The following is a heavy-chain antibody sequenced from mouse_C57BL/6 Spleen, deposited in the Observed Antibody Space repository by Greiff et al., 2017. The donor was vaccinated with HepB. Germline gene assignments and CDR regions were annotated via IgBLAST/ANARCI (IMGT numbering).Heavy chain of an antibody. V-gene: IGHV1-74*01. CDR2: IHPSDSDT. Sequence: QVQLQQPGAELVKPGASVKVSCNASGYTFTSYWMHWVKQRPGQGLEWIGRIHPSDSDTNYNQKFKGKATLTVDKSSSTAYMQLSSLTSEDSAVYYWAIEGGYDAFAYWGQGTLVTVSA. J-gene: IGHJ3*01. D-gene: IGHD2-2*01. CDR3: AIEGGYDAFAY. CDR1: GYTFTSYW.